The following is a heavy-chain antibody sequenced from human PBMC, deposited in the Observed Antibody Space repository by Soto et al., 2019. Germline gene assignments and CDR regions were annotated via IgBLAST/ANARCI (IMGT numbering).Heavy chain of an antibody. CDR3: ARRPLVRGIIPYYFDS. J-gene: IGHJ4*02. CDR1: GGSISSSSYY. Sequence: PSETLSLTCTVSGGSISSSSYYWGWIRQPPGKGLEWIGSIYYSGSTYYNPSLKSRLTISVDTSKNQFSLNLSSVTAADTAVYFCARRPLVRGIIPYYFDSWGQGTLVTVSS. V-gene: IGHV4-39*01. CDR2: IYYSGST. D-gene: IGHD3-10*01.